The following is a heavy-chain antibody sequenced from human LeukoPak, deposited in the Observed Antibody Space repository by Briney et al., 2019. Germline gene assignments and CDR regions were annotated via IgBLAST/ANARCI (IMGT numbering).Heavy chain of an antibody. D-gene: IGHD2-8*02. J-gene: IGHJ4*02. V-gene: IGHV4-59*08. CDR3: ARHLGKRYWFDY. CDR2: IYYSGST. Sequence: SETLSLTCTVSGASIGRDYWTWIRRPPGKGLEWIGYIYYSGSTNYNPSLKSRVTISVDTSKNQFSLKLSSVTAADTAVYYCARHLGKRYWFDYWGQGTLVTVSS. CDR1: GASIGRDY.